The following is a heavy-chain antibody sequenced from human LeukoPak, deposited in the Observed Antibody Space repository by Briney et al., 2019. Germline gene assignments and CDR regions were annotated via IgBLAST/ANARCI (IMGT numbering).Heavy chain of an antibody. J-gene: IGHJ4*02. D-gene: IGHD3-10*01. CDR3: AKTYYYGSGTHPYFDY. Sequence: PGRSLRLSCAASGFTFSSYGMHWVRQAPGKGLEWVAVIWYDGSNKYYADSVKGRFTISRDNSKNTLYLQMNSLRAEDTAVYYCAKTYYYGSGTHPYFDYWGQGTLVTVSS. V-gene: IGHV3-33*06. CDR1: GFTFSSYG. CDR2: IWYDGSNK.